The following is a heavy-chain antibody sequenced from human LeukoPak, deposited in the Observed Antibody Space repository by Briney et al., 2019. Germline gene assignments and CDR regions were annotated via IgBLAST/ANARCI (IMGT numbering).Heavy chain of an antibody. V-gene: IGHV4-34*01. CDR1: GGSFSGYY. CDR3: ASYCSSTSCYDMDV. D-gene: IGHD2-2*01. CDR2: INHSVST. Sequence: SETLSLTCAVYGGSFSGYYWSWIRQPPGKGLEWIGEINHSVSTNYNPSLKSRVTISVDTSKNQFSLKLSSVTAADTAVYYCASYCSSTSCYDMDVWGKGTTVTVSS. J-gene: IGHJ6*03.